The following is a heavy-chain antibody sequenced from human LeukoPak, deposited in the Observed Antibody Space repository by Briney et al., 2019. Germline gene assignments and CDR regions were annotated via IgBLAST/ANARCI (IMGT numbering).Heavy chain of an antibody. CDR3: ARASGSAFWSGRYYYYYYMDV. CDR1: GYTFTGYY. Sequence: ASVKVSCKASGYTFTGYYMHWVRQAPGQGLEWMGWINPNSGGTNYAQKFQGRVTMTRDTSISTAYMELSRLRSDDTAVYYRARASGSAFWSGRYYYYYYMDVRGKGTTVTVSS. V-gene: IGHV1-2*02. D-gene: IGHD3-3*01. J-gene: IGHJ6*03. CDR2: INPNSGGT.